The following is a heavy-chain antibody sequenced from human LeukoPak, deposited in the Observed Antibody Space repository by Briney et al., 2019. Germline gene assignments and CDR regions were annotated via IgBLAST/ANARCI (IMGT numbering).Heavy chain of an antibody. J-gene: IGHJ5*02. CDR2: INHSGST. D-gene: IGHD2-2*01. Sequence: SETLSLTCAVYGGSFSGYYWSWIRQPPGKGLEWIGEINHSGSTNYNPSFKGRVTISGDTSKNQFSLKLSSVTAADTAVYYCARRSIAVVPAAWFDPWGQGTLVTVSS. CDR1: GGSFSGYY. V-gene: IGHV4-34*01. CDR3: ARRSIAVVPAAWFDP.